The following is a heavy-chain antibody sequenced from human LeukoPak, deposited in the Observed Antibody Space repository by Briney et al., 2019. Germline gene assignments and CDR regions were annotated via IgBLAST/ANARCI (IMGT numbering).Heavy chain of an antibody. CDR2: IDPSDSYT. CDR3: ANRGYSYGRDFDY. Sequence: GESLKISCKGSGYSFTSYWISWVRQMPGKGLEWMGRIDPSDSYTNYSPSFQGHVTISADKAISTAYLQWRSLKASDTAMYYCANRGYSYGRDFDYWGQGTLVTASS. D-gene: IGHD5-18*01. CDR1: GYSFTSYW. V-gene: IGHV5-10-1*01. J-gene: IGHJ4*02.